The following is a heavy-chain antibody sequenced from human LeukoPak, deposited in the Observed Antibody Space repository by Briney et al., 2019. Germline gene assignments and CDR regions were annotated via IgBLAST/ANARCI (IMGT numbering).Heavy chain of an antibody. CDR3: ARQAQYDYYSSGSYYSPFDY. CDR2: INHSGST. V-gene: IGHV4-34*01. CDR1: GGSFSGYY. J-gene: IGHJ4*02. Sequence: SETLSLTCAVYGGSFSGYYWSWIRQPPGKGLEWIGEINHSGSTNYNPSLKSRVTISVDTSKNQFSLKLSSVTAADTAVYYCARQAQYDYYSSGSYYSPFDYWGQGTLVAVSS. D-gene: IGHD3-10*01.